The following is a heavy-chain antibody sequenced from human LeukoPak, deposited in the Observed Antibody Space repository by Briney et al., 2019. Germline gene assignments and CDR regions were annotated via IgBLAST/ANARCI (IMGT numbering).Heavy chain of an antibody. D-gene: IGHD6-6*01. CDR1: GGSISSYY. Sequence: KTSETLSLTCTVSGGSISSYYWSWIRQPAGKGLEWIGRIYTSGSTNYNPSLKSRVTMSVDTPKNQFSLKLSSVTAADTAVYYCARDSLVRPTRDYYYYGMDVWGQGTTVTVSS. CDR2: IYTSGST. J-gene: IGHJ6*02. CDR3: ARDSLVRPTRDYYYYGMDV. V-gene: IGHV4-4*07.